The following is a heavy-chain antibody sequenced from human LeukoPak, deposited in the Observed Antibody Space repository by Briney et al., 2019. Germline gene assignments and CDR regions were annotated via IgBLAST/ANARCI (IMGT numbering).Heavy chain of an antibody. D-gene: IGHD1-26*01. V-gene: IGHV5-51*01. CDR1: GYSFTSYW. CDR3: ARQSVGATTSLDY. J-gene: IGHJ4*02. CDR2: MYPGDSDT. Sequence: GESLKISCEGSGYSFTSYWIGWVRQMPGKGLEWMGIMYPGDSDTRYSPSFQGQVTISADKSISTAYLQWSSLKASDTAMYYCARQSVGATTSLDYWGQGTLVTVSS.